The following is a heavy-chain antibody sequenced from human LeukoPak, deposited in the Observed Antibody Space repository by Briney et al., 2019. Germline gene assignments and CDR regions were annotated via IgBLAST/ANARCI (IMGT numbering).Heavy chain of an antibody. V-gene: IGHV3-48*03. Sequence: GGSLRLSCAASGFTFSSYEMNWVRQAPGKGLEWVTYISSSGSTIYYADSVKGRFTISRANAQNSMYLQMSSLRAEDTAVYYCARARTNYYYASSGYYRDAFDIWGRGTMVTVSS. D-gene: IGHD3-22*01. CDR2: ISSSGSTI. CDR1: GFTFSSYE. CDR3: ARARTNYYYASSGYYRDAFDI. J-gene: IGHJ3*02.